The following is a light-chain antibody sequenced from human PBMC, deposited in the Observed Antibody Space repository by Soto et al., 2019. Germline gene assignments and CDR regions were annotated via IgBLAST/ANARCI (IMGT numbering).Light chain of an antibody. Sequence: DIQMTQSPSTLSSSVGDRVTITCRASQSISRGLAWYQQKTGKAANVLIYDASSLESGVPSRFSGSGSGTEFTLTISSLQPDDFATYYCQQYNSYSAITFGQGTRLEI. CDR1: QSISRG. V-gene: IGKV1-5*01. CDR3: QQYNSYSAIT. J-gene: IGKJ5*01. CDR2: DAS.